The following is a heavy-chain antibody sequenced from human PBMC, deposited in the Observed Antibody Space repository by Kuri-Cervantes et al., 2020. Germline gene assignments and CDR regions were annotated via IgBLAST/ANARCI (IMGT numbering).Heavy chain of an antibody. J-gene: IGHJ6*03. CDR2: ISAYNGNT. CDR1: GYTFTSYG. D-gene: IGHD6-13*01. CDR3: ARIAAAGENFYYYYYMDV. Sequence: ASVNVSCKASGYTFTSYGISWVRQAPGQGLEWMGWISAYNGNTNYAQKLQGRVTMTTDTSTSTAYMELRSLRSDDTAVYYCARIAAAGENFYYYYYMDVWGKGTTVTVSS. V-gene: IGHV1-18*01.